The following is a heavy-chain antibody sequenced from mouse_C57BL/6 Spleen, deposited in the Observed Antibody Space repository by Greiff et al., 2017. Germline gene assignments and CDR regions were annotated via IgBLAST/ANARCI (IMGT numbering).Heavy chain of an antibody. J-gene: IGHJ3*01. Sequence: DVKLVESGGGLVKPGGSLKLSCAASGFTFSDYGMHWVRQAPEKGLEWVAYISSGSSTIYYADTVKGRFTISRDNAKNTLFLQMTSLRSDDTAMYYCGRGNYGYDGWGQGTLVTVSA. CDR2: ISSGSSTI. D-gene: IGHD2-2*01. V-gene: IGHV5-17*01. CDR1: GFTFSDYG. CDR3: GRGNYGYDG.